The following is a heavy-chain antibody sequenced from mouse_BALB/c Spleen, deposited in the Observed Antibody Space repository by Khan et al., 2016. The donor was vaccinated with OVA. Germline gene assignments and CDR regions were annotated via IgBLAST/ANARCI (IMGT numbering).Heavy chain of an antibody. D-gene: IGHD2-1*01. CDR3: ARYYGNYGWYFDV. V-gene: IGHV2-9*02. CDR2: IWTGGST. J-gene: IGHJ1*01. CDR1: GFSLTSYG. Sequence: QVQLKESGPGLVAPSQSLSITCTVSGFSLTSYGVHWVRQPPGKGLEWLGVIWTGGSTNYNSALMSRLSISKDNSKSQVFLKMNSLQTDDTAMYYGARYYGNYGWYFDVWGAGTTVTVSS.